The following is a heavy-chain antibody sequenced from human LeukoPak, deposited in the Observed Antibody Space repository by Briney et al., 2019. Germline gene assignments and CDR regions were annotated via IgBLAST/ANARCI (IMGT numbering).Heavy chain of an antibody. J-gene: IGHJ4*02. D-gene: IGHD1/OR15-1a*01. CDR3: AENSALEY. CDR2: ISYDGSNK. CDR1: GFTFSSYA. V-gene: IGHV3-30-3*01. Sequence: GGSLRLSCAASGFTFSSYAMHWVRQAPGKGLEWVAVISYDGSNKYYADSVKGRFTISRDNSKNTLYLQMNSLRAEDTAVYYCAENSALEYWGQGTLVTVSS.